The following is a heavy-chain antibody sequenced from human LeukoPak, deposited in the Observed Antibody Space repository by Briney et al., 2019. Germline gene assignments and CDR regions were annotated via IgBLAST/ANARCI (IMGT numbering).Heavy chain of an antibody. J-gene: IGHJ4*02. CDR2: IYYNGST. D-gene: IGHD3-10*01. Sequence: KPSETLSLPCTVSSGSISSSSYYCGWIRQPPGKGLEWIGRIYYNGSTYYNPSLKSRVTISVDTSKNQFSLKLSSVTAADTAVYYCASYPYYYGSGRENFDYWGQGTLVTVSS. V-gene: IGHV4-39*01. CDR1: SGSISSSSYY. CDR3: ASYPYYYGSGRENFDY.